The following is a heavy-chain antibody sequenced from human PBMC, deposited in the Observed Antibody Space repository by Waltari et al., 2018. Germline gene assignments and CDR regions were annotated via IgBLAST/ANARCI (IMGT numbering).Heavy chain of an antibody. Sequence: QVQLQELGPGLVKPSQTLSLTCTVSGGSISSGDYYWSWIRPPTGKCLEWIGYSYYSGSTFYNPSLNSRFTISVDTSKNQFSLKLTSVTAADTAVYYCARLGYCSGGSCYSDAFDIWGQGTMVTVSS. CDR1: GGSISSGDYY. J-gene: IGHJ3*02. D-gene: IGHD2-15*01. V-gene: IGHV4-30-4*08. CDR3: ARLGYCSGGSCYSDAFDI. CDR2: SYYSGST.